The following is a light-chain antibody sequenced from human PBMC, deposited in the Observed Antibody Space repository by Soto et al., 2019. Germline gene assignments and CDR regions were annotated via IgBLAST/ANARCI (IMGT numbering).Light chain of an antibody. CDR1: QRITNR. CDR3: HQGYTTPLT. Sequence: DIQMTQSPSSLSASIGDRVTITCRASQRITNRLNWYQHRPGKAPRLLIYAASSLESGVPSRFSGSASGKDFTLTISSLQPEDFATYYCHQGYTTPLTFGQGTKVEI. J-gene: IGKJ1*01. V-gene: IGKV1-39*01. CDR2: AAS.